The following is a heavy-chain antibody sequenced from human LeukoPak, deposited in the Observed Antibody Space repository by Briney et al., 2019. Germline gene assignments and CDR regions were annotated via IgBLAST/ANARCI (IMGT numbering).Heavy chain of an antibody. Sequence: SETLSLTCTVSGGFLSSYYWSWIRQPPGKGLEWIGYIYYSGSTNYNPSLKSRVTISVDTSKNQFSLKLSSVTAADTAVYYCARDTMIVVVNTDYWGQGTLVTVSS. J-gene: IGHJ4*02. CDR3: ARDTMIVVVNTDY. CDR1: GGFLSSYY. CDR2: IYYSGST. V-gene: IGHV4-59*12. D-gene: IGHD3-22*01.